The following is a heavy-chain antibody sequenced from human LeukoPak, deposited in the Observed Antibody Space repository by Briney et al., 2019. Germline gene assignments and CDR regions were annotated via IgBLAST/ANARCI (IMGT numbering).Heavy chain of an antibody. CDR2: IYYSGST. CDR1: GGSISSYY. J-gene: IGHJ3*02. D-gene: IGHD2-2*01. CDR3: ATHQGRYCSSTSCYAFDI. V-gene: IGHV4-59*08. Sequence: KPSETLSLTCTVSGGSISSYYWSWIRQPPGKGLEWIGYIYYSGSTNYNPSLKSRVTISVDTSKNQFSLKLSSVTAADTAVYYCATHQGRYCSSTSCYAFDIWGQGTMVTVSS.